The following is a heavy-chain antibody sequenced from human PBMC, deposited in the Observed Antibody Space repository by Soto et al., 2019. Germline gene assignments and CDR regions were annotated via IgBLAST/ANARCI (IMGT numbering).Heavy chain of an antibody. Sequence: GASVKVSCKASGGTFSSYTISWVRQAPGQGLEWMGRIIPILGIANYAQKFQGRVTITADKSTSTAYMELSSLRSEDTAVYYCAGSRRKGYSGYGSSPPTPSLFDYWGQGTLVTVSS. CDR1: GGTFSSYT. D-gene: IGHD5-12*01. J-gene: IGHJ4*02. V-gene: IGHV1-69*02. CDR2: IIPILGIA. CDR3: AGSRRKGYSGYGSSPPTPSLFDY.